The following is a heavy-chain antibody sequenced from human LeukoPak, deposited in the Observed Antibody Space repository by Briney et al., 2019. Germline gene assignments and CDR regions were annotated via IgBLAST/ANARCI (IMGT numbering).Heavy chain of an antibody. Sequence: GASVKLSCKASGYTFTGYYMHWVRQAPGQGLEWMGWINPNSGGTNYEQKFQGRVTMTRDTSISTAYMELSRLRSDDTAVYYCARDRSRTRYNWNEVLPHYFDYWGQGTLVTVSS. CDR1: GYTFTGYY. CDR3: ARDRSRTRYNWNEVLPHYFDY. CDR2: INPNSGGT. D-gene: IGHD1-20*01. V-gene: IGHV1-2*02. J-gene: IGHJ4*02.